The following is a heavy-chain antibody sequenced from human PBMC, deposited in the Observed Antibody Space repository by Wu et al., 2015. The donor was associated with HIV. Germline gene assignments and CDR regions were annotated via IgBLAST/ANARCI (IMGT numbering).Heavy chain of an antibody. Sequence: QVQLVQSGAEVKKPGSSVKVSCKASGGTFSSYAISWVRQAPGQGLEWMGRIIPIFGTANYAQKFQGRVTITADESTSTAYMELSSLRSEDTAVYYCARPDCDTSCYDYYYGMDVVGPRDHGHRLL. V-gene: IGHV1-69*13. CDR1: GGTFSSYA. CDR3: ARPDCDTSCYDYYYGMDV. J-gene: IGHJ6*02. D-gene: IGHD2-2*01. CDR2: IIPIFGTA.